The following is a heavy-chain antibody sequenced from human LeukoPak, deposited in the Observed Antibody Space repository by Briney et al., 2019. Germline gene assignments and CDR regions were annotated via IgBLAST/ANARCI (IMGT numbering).Heavy chain of an antibody. D-gene: IGHD6-13*01. J-gene: IGHJ4*02. CDR2: IIPIFGTA. Sequence: AVNVSCKASGGTFSSYAISGVRQAPGQGREWVGGIIPIFGTANYTQKLQGRVTITADESTSKAYMELSSLRSEDTAVYYCASHSRSWYNQWVTFDYWGQGTLVTVSS. V-gene: IGHV1-69*13. CDR3: ASHSRSWYNQWVTFDY. CDR1: GGTFSSYA.